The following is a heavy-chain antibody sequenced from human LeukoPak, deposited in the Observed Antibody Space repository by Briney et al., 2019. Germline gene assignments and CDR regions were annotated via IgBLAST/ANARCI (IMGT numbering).Heavy chain of an antibody. CDR2: INSDGSNT. J-gene: IGHJ4*02. CDR3: ARGSPLGGN. Sequence: GGSLRLSCAASGFTFSSSWMHWVRQAPGKGLVWVSHINSDGSNTKYADSVKGRFTISRDNAKNTLSVQMNSLRAEDTAVYYCARGSPLGGNWGQGTLVTVSS. V-gene: IGHV3-74*03. CDR1: GFTFSSSW.